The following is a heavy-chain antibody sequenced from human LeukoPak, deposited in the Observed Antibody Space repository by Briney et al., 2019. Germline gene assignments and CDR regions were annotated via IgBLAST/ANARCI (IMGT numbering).Heavy chain of an antibody. CDR3: ARGSTILPPRHILTGYSNTVDP. CDR2: INHSGST. Sequence: PSETLSLTCAVYGGSFSGYYWSWIRQPPGKGLEWIGEINHSGSTNYNPSLKSRVTISVDTSKNQFSLKPSSVTAADTAVYYCARGSTILPPRHILTGYSNTVDPWGQGTLVTVSS. V-gene: IGHV4-34*01. CDR1: GGSFSGYY. D-gene: IGHD3-9*01. J-gene: IGHJ5*01.